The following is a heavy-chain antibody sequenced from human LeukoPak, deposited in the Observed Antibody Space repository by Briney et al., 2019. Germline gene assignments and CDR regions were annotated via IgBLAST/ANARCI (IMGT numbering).Heavy chain of an antibody. V-gene: IGHV3-73*01. D-gene: IGHD5-18*01. Sequence: GGSLRLSCAASGFTFSGSAMHWVRQASGKGLEWVGRIRSEANSYATAYAASVKGRLTISRDDSKNTAYLQMNSLRTEDTAVYYCTRLAMVDDYWGQGTLVTVSS. CDR2: IRSEANSYAT. J-gene: IGHJ4*02. CDR1: GFTFSGSA. CDR3: TRLAMVDDY.